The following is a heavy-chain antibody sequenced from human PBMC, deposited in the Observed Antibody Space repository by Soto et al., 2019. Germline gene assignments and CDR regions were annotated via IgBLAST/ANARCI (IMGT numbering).Heavy chain of an antibody. D-gene: IGHD6-6*01. V-gene: IGHV1-18*01. CDR1: GYTFTSYG. CDR2: ISAYNGNT. Sequence: EASVKVSCKASGYTFTSYGISWVRQAPGQGLEWMGWISAYNGNTNYAQKLQGRVTMTTDTSTSTAYMELRSLRSDDTAVYYCARSPQELVDYYYYYYGMDVWGQGTTVTVSS. CDR3: ARSPQELVDYYYYYYGMDV. J-gene: IGHJ6*02.